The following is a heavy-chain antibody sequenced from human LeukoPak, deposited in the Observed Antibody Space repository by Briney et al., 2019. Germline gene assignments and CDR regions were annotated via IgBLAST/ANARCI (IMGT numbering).Heavy chain of an antibody. Sequence: GGSLRLSCAASGFTFCDYSMNWVRQPPGKGLEWVAVISYDGSNKYYADSVKGRFTISRDNSKNTLYLQMNSLRAEDTAVYYCARDRRITMIVVVIRGYYYGIDVWGQGTTVTVS. D-gene: IGHD3-22*01. CDR3: ARDRRITMIVVVIRGYYYGIDV. V-gene: IGHV3-30*03. CDR1: GFTFCDYS. CDR2: ISYDGSNK. J-gene: IGHJ6*02.